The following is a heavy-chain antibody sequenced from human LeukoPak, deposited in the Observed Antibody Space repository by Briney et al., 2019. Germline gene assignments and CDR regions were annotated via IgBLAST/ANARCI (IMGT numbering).Heavy chain of an antibody. Sequence: PSQTLSLTCAISGDSVSSNSAAWNWIRQSPSRGLEWLGRTYFRSQWYNDYAVSVKSRIVINADTSKNHFSLQLNSVTPEDTAVYFCARNGIGTTYDAFGIWGQGTMVTVSS. V-gene: IGHV6-1*01. CDR1: GDSVSSNSAA. D-gene: IGHD1-1*01. J-gene: IGHJ3*02. CDR3: ARNGIGTTYDAFGI. CDR2: TYFRSQWYN.